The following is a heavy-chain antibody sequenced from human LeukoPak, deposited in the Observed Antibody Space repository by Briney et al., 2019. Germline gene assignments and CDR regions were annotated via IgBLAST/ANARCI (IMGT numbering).Heavy chain of an antibody. Sequence: GESLKISCKGSGYSFTSYWIGWVRQMPGKGLEWMGIIYPGDSDTRYSPPFQGQVTISADKSISTAYLQWSSLKASDTAMYYCARHVGIAAAGTIWLDPWGQGTLVTVSS. CDR2: IYPGDSDT. J-gene: IGHJ5*02. CDR1: GYSFTSYW. V-gene: IGHV5-51*01. D-gene: IGHD6-13*01. CDR3: ARHVGIAAAGTIWLDP.